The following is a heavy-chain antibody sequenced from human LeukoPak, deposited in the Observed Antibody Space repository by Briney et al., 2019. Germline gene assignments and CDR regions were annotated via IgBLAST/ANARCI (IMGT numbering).Heavy chain of an antibody. CDR3: AKDELTYYDFWSGYIDAFGI. J-gene: IGHJ3*02. V-gene: IGHV3-23*01. Sequence: GGSLRLSCAASGFTFSSYAMSWVRQAPGKGLEWVSAISGSGGSTYYADSVKGRFTISRDNSKNTLYLQMNSLRAEDTAVYYCAKDELTYYDFWSGYIDAFGIWGQGTMVTVSS. CDR2: ISGSGGST. D-gene: IGHD3-3*01. CDR1: GFTFSSYA.